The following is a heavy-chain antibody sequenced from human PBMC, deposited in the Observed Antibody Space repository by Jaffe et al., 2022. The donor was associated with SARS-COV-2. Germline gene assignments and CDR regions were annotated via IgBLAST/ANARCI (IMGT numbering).Heavy chain of an antibody. CDR1: GGSISSSNW. Sequence: QVQLQESGPGLVKPSGTLSLTCAVSGGSISSSNWWSWVRQPPGKGLEWIGEIYHSGSTNYNPSLKSRVTISVDKSKNQFSLKLSSVTAADTAVYYCARVGGYCSSTSCYAFDYWGQGTLVTVSS. CDR3: ARVGGYCSSTSCYAFDY. CDR2: IYHSGST. D-gene: IGHD2-2*01. J-gene: IGHJ4*02. V-gene: IGHV4-4*02.